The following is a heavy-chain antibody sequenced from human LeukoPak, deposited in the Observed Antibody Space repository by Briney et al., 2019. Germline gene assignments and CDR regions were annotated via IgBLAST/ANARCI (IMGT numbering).Heavy chain of an antibody. CDR1: GFTFSSYS. Sequence: GGSLRLSCAASGFTFSSYSMNWVRQAPGQGLEWVSSISSSSSYIYYADSVKGRFTISRDNAKNSLYLQMNSLRAEDTAVYYCARVPEQRHWNFDYWGQGTLVTVSS. D-gene: IGHD6-25*01. V-gene: IGHV3-21*01. CDR2: ISSSSSYI. CDR3: ARVPEQRHWNFDY. J-gene: IGHJ4*02.